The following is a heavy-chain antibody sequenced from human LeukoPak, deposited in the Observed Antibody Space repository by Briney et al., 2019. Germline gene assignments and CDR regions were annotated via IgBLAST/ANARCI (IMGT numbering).Heavy chain of an antibody. CDR2: IYYTGAT. Sequence: SETLSLTCTVSGGSISSYYWSWIRLPPGKGLEWIGYIYYTGATYYNPSLKGRVTISLDTSKNQFSLTLSSVTAADADVYYCARAGYSYGTGYYFDSGAQGALVTVSS. V-gene: IGHV4-59*01. CDR3: ARAGYSYGTGYYFDS. J-gene: IGHJ4*02. D-gene: IGHD5-18*01. CDR1: GGSISSYY.